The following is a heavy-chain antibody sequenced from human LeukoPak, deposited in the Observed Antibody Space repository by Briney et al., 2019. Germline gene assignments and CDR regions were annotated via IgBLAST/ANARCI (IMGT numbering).Heavy chain of an antibody. CDR2: IYTSGST. CDR3: ARLLHARGNCGGDCYSYYFDY. Sequence: TSETLSLTCTVSGGSISSYYWSWIRQPPGKELEWIGYIYTSGSTNYNPSLKSRVTISVDTSKNQFSLKLSSVTAADTAVYYCARLLHARGNCGGDCYSYYFDYWGQGTLVTVSS. V-gene: IGHV4-4*09. D-gene: IGHD2-21*02. CDR1: GGSISSYY. J-gene: IGHJ4*02.